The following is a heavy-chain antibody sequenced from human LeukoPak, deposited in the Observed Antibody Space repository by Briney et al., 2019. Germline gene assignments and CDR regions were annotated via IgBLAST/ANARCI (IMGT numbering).Heavy chain of an antibody. Sequence: GGSLRLSCAASGFTFSSYWMSWVRQAPGKGLGWVANIKQDGSDKYYVDSVKGRFTISRDNAKNSLYLQMNSLRAEDTAVYYCARQSISGSSLSYFDYWGQGTLVNVSS. D-gene: IGHD3-22*01. CDR1: GFTFSSYW. CDR3: ARQSISGSSLSYFDY. J-gene: IGHJ4*02. V-gene: IGHV3-7*02. CDR2: IKQDGSDK.